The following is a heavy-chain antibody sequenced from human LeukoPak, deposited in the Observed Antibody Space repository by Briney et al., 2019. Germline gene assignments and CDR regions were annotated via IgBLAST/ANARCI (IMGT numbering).Heavy chain of an antibody. J-gene: IGHJ3*02. Sequence: GGSLRLSCAASGFTFDDYGMSWVRQAPGKGLEWVSGINWNGGSTGYADSVKGRFTISRDNAKNSLYLQMNNLKTEDTGVYYCTRFWSGYLPDAFDIWGQGTMVTVSS. D-gene: IGHD3-3*01. CDR2: INWNGGST. CDR1: GFTFDDYG. V-gene: IGHV3-20*04. CDR3: TRFWSGYLPDAFDI.